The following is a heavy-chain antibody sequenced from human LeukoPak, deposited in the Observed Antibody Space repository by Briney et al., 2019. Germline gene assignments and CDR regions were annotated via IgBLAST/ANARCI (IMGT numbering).Heavy chain of an antibody. CDR3: AGYTPVGSGDAFDI. CDR2: ISSSSSYI. J-gene: IGHJ3*02. Sequence: GGSLRLSCAASGFTFSSYSMNWVRQAPVKGLEWVSSISSSSSYIYYADSVKGRFTISRDNAKNSLYLQMNSLRAEDTAVYYCAGYTPVGSGDAFDIWGQGTMVTVSS. V-gene: IGHV3-21*04. CDR1: GFTFSSYS. D-gene: IGHD2-2*02.